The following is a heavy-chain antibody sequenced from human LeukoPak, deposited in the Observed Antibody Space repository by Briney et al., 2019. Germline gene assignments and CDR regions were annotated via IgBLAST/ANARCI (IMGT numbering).Heavy chain of an antibody. D-gene: IGHD3-22*01. Sequence: PGGSLRLSCAASGFTFSSYDMNWVRQAPGKGLEWVSYISRLSSTIYSADSVKGRFTISRDNAKNPLFLQMNSLRAEDTAVYYCARHRDSSGTDYWGQGTLVTVSS. CDR3: ARHRDSSGTDY. J-gene: IGHJ4*02. CDR2: ISRLSSTI. CDR1: GFTFSSYD. V-gene: IGHV3-48*01.